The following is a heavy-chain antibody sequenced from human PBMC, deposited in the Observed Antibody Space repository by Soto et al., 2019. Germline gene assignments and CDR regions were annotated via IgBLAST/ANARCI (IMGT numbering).Heavy chain of an antibody. Sequence: GGSLRLSCAASGFTFSSYAMSWVRQAPGKGLEWVSAISGSGGSTYYADSVKGRFTISRDNSKNTLYLQMNSLRAEDTAVYYCAKDSGFGLMRPLYQLGYWGQGTLVTVSS. CDR3: AKDSGFGLMRPLYQLGY. V-gene: IGHV3-23*01. CDR1: GFTFSSYA. J-gene: IGHJ4*02. D-gene: IGHD2-2*01. CDR2: ISGSGGST.